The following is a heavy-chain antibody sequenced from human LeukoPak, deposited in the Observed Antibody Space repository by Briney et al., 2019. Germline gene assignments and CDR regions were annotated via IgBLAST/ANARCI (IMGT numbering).Heavy chain of an antibody. CDR2: ITYDGSNK. CDR1: GFTFSSYA. J-gene: IGHJ4*02. CDR3: ARGRRMLKWELPSTTFDY. D-gene: IGHD1-26*01. Sequence: GGSLRLSCAASGFTFSSYAMHWVRQAPGKGLEWVAVITYDGSNKYYADSVKGRFTISRDNSKNTLYLQMNSLRAEDTAVYYCARGRRMLKWELPSTTFDYWGQGTLVTVSS. V-gene: IGHV3-30*04.